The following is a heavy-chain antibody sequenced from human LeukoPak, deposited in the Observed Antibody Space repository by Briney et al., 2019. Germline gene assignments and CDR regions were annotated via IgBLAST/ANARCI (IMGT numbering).Heavy chain of an antibody. V-gene: IGHV4-59*02. D-gene: IGHD5-12*01. J-gene: IGHJ4*02. CDR1: GVSVSSYY. Sequence: SETLSLTCTVSGVSVSSYYWNWIRQSPGKRLEWIGYMFYSGSAKYNPSLKSRVTISVDSSKNHFSLKLRSVTAAYTAVYYCARAGGYNYHFENWGQGIPVAVSS. CDR2: MFYSGSA. CDR3: ARAGGYNYHFEN.